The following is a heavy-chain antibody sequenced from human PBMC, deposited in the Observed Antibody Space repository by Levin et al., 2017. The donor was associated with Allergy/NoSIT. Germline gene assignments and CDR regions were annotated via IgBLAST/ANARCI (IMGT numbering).Heavy chain of an antibody. CDR2: ISSDGSNK. J-gene: IGHJ4*02. CDR1: GFTFSNYA. D-gene: IGHD3-22*01. CDR3: ARVVHFDGSGSRLDY. Sequence: GGSLRLSCAASGFTFSNYAMHWVRQAPSKGLEWVAAISSDGSNKYYVDSMKGRFTISRDNSKSTLYLEMNSLRTEDAAVYYCARVVHFDGSGSRLDYWGQGSLVTISS. V-gene: IGHV3-30-3*01.